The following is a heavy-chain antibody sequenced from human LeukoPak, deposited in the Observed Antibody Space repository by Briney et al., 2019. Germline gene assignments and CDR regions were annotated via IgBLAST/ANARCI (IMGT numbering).Heavy chain of an antibody. CDR1: GFTFSSNS. CDR2: ISSTGGTI. V-gene: IGHV3-48*04. CDR3: ARDGVAAAGTPVFDY. Sequence: GGSLRLSCAASGFTFSSNSMNWVRQAPGKGLEWVSYISSTGGTIYYADSMKGRFTISRDNAKNSLYLQMNSLRAEDTAVYYCARDGVAAAGTPVFDYWGQGTLVTVSS. D-gene: IGHD6-13*01. J-gene: IGHJ4*02.